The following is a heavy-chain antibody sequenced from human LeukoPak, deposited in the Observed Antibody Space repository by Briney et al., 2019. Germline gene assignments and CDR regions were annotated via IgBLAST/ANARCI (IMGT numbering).Heavy chain of an antibody. J-gene: IGHJ4*02. V-gene: IGHV4-30-4*01. CDR3: ARAAHYYDSSGYGS. CDR1: GGSISSGDYY. D-gene: IGHD3-22*01. CDR2: IYYSGST. Sequence: TSQTLSLTCTVSGGSISSGDYYWSWIRQPPGKGLEWIGYIYYSGSTYYNPSLKSRVTISVDTSKNQFSLKLSSVTAADTAVYYCARAAHYYDSSGYGSWGQGTLVTVSS.